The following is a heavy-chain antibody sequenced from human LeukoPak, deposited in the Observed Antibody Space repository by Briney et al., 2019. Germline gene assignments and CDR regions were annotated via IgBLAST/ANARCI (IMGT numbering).Heavy chain of an antibody. D-gene: IGHD3-3*01. CDR2: IIPIFGTA. CDR3: ARDKLDDFWSGYYIGWFDP. Sequence: SVKVSCKASGGTFSSYAISWVRQAPGQGLEWMGRIIPIFGTANYAQKFQGRVTITTDESTSTAYMELSSLRSGDTAVYYCARDKLDDFWSGYYIGWFDPWGQGTLVTVSS. J-gene: IGHJ5*02. CDR1: GGTFSSYA. V-gene: IGHV1-69*05.